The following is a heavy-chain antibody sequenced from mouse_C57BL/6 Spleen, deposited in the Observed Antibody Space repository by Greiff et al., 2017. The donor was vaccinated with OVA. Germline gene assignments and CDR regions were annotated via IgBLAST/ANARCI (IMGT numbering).Heavy chain of an antibody. CDR1: GYAFSSSW. Sequence: QVQLQQSGPELVKPGASVKISCKASGYAFSSSWMNWVKQRPGKGLEWIGRIYPGDGDTNYNGKFKGKATLTADKSSSAAYMQLSSLTSEDSAVYFCAREIFLDAMDYWGQGTSVTVSS. J-gene: IGHJ4*01. CDR2: IYPGDGDT. V-gene: IGHV1-82*01. CDR3: AREIFLDAMDY.